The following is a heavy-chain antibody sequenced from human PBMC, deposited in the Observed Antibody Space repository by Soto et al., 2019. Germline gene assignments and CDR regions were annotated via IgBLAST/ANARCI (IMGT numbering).Heavy chain of an antibody. V-gene: IGHV3-48*01. Sequence: EVQLVESGGGLVQPGGSLRLSCAASGFTFSSYSMNWVRQAPGKGLEWVSYISSSSSTIYYADSVKGRFTISRDNAKNSLYLQMNSLRAEDTAVYYCARESPVFDGDYYYYGMDVWGQGTTVTVSS. J-gene: IGHJ6*02. CDR1: GFTFSSYS. CDR3: ARESPVFDGDYYYYGMDV. CDR2: ISSSSSTI. D-gene: IGHD3-9*01.